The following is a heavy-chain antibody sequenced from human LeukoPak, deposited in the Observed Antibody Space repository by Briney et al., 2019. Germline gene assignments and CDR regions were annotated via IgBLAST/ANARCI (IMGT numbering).Heavy chain of an antibody. CDR2: IYYSGST. CDR3: ARRANAFDI. V-gene: IGHV4-61*05. CDR1: GGSISSSSYY. Sequence: SETLSLTCTVSGGSISSSSYYWGWIRQPPGKGLEWIGYIYYSGSTNYNPSLKSRVTISVDTSKNQFSLKLSSVTAADTAVYYCARRANAFDIWGQGTMVTVSS. J-gene: IGHJ3*02.